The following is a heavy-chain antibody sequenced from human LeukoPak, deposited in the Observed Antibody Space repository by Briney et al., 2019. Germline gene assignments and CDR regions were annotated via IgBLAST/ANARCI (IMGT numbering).Heavy chain of an antibody. V-gene: IGHV3-23*01. CDR3: ATYRQVLLPFES. Sequence: HPGGSLRLSCAASGFTFSTFAMIWVRQPPGKGLEWVSSIFPSGGEIHCADSVRGRFTISRDNSKSTLSLQMNSLRAEDTAIYYCATYRQVLLPFESWGQGTLVTVSS. CDR2: IFPSGGEI. D-gene: IGHD2-8*02. J-gene: IGHJ4*02. CDR1: GFTFSTFA.